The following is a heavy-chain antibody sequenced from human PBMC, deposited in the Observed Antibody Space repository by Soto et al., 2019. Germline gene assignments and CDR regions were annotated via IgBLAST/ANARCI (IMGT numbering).Heavy chain of an antibody. CDR2: ISTYRGDP. CDR3: ARFDYTKYLFDF. CDR1: GYTFTNYG. V-gene: IGHV1-18*01. Sequence: RASVKVSCKASGYTFTNYGIGWVRQAPGQGLEWMGWISTYRGDPTYAQKLQGRVTMTTDSSTSTAYMELRSLRSDDTALYSCARFDYTKYLFDFWGQGTLVTVSS. D-gene: IGHD3-9*01. J-gene: IGHJ4*02.